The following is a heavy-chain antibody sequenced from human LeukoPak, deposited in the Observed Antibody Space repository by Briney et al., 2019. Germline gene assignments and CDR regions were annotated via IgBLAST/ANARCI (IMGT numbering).Heavy chain of an antibody. D-gene: IGHD4-17*01. CDR1: GGSISSYY. Sequence: SETLSLTCTVSGGSISSYYWSWIRQPPGKGLEWIGYIYYSGSTNYNPSLKSRVTISVDTSKNQFSLKLSSVTAADTAVYYCARGDCGDPQGPFDYWGQGTLVTVSS. V-gene: IGHV4-59*01. CDR3: ARGDCGDPQGPFDY. CDR2: IYYSGST. J-gene: IGHJ4*02.